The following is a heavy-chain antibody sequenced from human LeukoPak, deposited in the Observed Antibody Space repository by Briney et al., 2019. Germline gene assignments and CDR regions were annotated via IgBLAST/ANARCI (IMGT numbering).Heavy chain of an antibody. J-gene: IGHJ3*02. Sequence: PSETLSLTCAVYGGSFSGYYWSWIRQPPGKGLEWIGEINHSGSTYYNPSLKSRVTISVDTSKNQFSLKLSSVTAADTAVYYCARADAFDIWAKGQWSPSLQ. CDR1: GGSFSGYY. V-gene: IGHV4-34*01. CDR3: ARADAFDI. CDR2: INHSGST.